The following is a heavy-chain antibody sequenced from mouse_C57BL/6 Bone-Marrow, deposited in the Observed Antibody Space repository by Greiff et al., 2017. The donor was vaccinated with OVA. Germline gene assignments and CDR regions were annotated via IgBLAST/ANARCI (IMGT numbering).Heavy chain of an antibody. CDR3: ARHANWDVGFAY. CDR1: GFTFSDYY. CDR2: ISNGGGST. Sequence: EVMLVESGGGLVQPGGSLKLSCAASGFTFSDYYMYWVRQTPEKRLEWVAYISNGGGSTYYPDTVKGRFTISRDNAKNTLYLQMSRLKSEDTAMYYCARHANWDVGFAYWGQGTLVTVSA. D-gene: IGHD4-1*01. V-gene: IGHV5-12*01. J-gene: IGHJ3*01.